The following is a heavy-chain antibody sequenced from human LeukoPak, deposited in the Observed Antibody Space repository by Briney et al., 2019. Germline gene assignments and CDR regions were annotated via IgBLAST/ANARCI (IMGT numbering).Heavy chain of an antibody. V-gene: IGHV3-7*04. D-gene: IGHD3-10*01. Sequence: PGGSLRLSCTASGFAFSIYEMDWVRQAPGKGLEWVANIKQDGSEKYYVDSVKGRFTISRDNAKNSLYLQMNSLRAEDTAVYYCARDRVTMVRGARNYYFDYWGQGTLVTVSS. CDR3: ARDRVTMVRGARNYYFDY. CDR1: GFAFSIYE. J-gene: IGHJ4*02. CDR2: IKQDGSEK.